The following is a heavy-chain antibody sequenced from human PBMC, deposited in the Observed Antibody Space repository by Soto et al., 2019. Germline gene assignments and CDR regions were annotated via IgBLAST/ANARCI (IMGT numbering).Heavy chain of an antibody. CDR2: VYPGDSNT. CDR3: ARESNGNGGDY. CDR1: GYSFTTYW. V-gene: IGHV5-51*01. J-gene: IGHJ4*02. D-gene: IGHD2-8*01. Sequence: EVQLVQSGAEVKKPGESLKISCKASGYSFTTYWIGWVRQMPAKGLEWMGIVYPGDSNTSYSPSFQGQVTISADKSISTAYLQWSSLKASDTAMYCCARESNGNGGDYWGQGTLVTVSS.